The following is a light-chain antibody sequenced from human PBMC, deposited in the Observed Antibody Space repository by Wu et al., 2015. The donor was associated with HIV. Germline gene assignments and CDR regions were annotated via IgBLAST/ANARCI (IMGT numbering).Light chain of an antibody. Sequence: EIVLTQSPGTLSLSPGERATLSCRASQSVSSSYLAWYQQKPGQAPRLLIYGASSRATGIPDRFSGSGSGTDFTLTISRLEPEDFAVYYCQQYGSSHGGFGPGDQRWISN. CDR3: QQYGSSHGG. J-gene: IGKJ3*01. V-gene: IGKV3-20*01. CDR1: QSVSSSY. CDR2: GAS.